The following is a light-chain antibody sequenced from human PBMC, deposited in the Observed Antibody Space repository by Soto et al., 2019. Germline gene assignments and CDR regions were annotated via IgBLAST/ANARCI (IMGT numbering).Light chain of an antibody. CDR2: FVS. J-gene: IGKJ5*01. Sequence: DIQMTQSPSSVSASVGDRVTITCRASQTVHDWLAWYQQKPGKAPKLLMYFVSRLQTGVPSRFSGSGSGTEFTLTINNLQPEDFATYYCQQVVNVPITFGQGTRLEI. V-gene: IGKV1-12*01. CDR3: QQVVNVPIT. CDR1: QTVHDW.